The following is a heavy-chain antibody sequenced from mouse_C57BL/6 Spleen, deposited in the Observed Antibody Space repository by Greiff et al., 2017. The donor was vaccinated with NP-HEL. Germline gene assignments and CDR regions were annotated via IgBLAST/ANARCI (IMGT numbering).Heavy chain of an antibody. CDR2: IDPEDGET. CDR1: GFNIKDYY. CDR3: AREPILREGAMDY. V-gene: IGHV14-2*01. D-gene: IGHD2-12*01. Sequence: EVQLQQSGAELVKPGASVKLSCTASGFNIKDYYMHWVKQRTEQGLEWIGRIDPEDGETKYAPKFQGKATSTADKSSNTAYLQMSSLTSEDTAVYDGAREPILREGAMDYWGQGTSVTVSS. J-gene: IGHJ4*01.